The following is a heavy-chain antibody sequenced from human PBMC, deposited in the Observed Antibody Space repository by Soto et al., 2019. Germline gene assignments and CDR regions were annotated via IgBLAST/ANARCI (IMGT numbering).Heavy chain of an antibody. V-gene: IGHV5-51*01. CDR3: AASIFYYGMGV. Sequence: PGESLKISCNGSGYTFTNYWIGWVRQMPGKGLEWMGIIYPGDSDTKYNPSFQGQVTISADKSITTTYLRWTSLKASDTAIYYCAASIFYYGMGVWGQGTTVTVSS. CDR1: GYTFTNYW. J-gene: IGHJ6*02. CDR2: IYPGDSDT.